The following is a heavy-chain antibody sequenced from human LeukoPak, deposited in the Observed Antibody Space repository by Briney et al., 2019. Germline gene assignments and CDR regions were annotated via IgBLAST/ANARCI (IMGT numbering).Heavy chain of an antibody. V-gene: IGHV3-20*04. CDR2: IDWNGGST. D-gene: IGHD5-24*01. J-gene: IGHJ4*02. CDR1: GFTFDDYG. CDR3: AKESTVATIFDY. Sequence: GGSLRLSCAASGFTFDDYGMSWVRQAPGKGLEWVSGIDWNGGSTGYADSVKGRFTISRDNAKNFLYLQMNSLRAEDTAFYYCAKESTVATIFDYWGQGTLVTVPS.